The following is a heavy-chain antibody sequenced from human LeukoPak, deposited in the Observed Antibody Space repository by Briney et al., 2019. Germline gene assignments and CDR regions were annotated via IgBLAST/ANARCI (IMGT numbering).Heavy chain of an antibody. J-gene: IGHJ4*02. CDR3: ARIIFCSSTSCYGYYFDY. CDR2: INHSGST. D-gene: IGHD2-2*01. V-gene: IGHV4-34*01. Sequence: SETLSLTCAVYGGSFSGYYWSWIRQPPGKGLEWIGEINHSGSTNYNPSLKSRVTISVDTSKNQFSLKLSSVTAADTAVYYCARIIFCSSTSCYGYYFDYWGQGTLVTVSS. CDR1: GGSFSGYY.